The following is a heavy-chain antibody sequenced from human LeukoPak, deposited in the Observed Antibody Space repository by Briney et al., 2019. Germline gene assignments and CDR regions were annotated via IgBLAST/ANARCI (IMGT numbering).Heavy chain of an antibody. CDR2: IIPILGIA. J-gene: IGHJ4*02. CDR1: GGTFSSYA. Sequence: EASVKVSCKASGGTFSSYAISWVRQAPGQGLEWMGRIIPILGIANYAQKFQGRVTITADKSTSTAYMELSSLRSEDTAVYYCARDELYEGSSGYLSVFGYWGQGTLVTVSS. CDR3: ARDELYEGSSGYLSVFGY. V-gene: IGHV1-69*04. D-gene: IGHD3-22*01.